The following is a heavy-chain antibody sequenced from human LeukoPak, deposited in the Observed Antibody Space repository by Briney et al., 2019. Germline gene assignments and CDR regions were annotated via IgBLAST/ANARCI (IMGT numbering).Heavy chain of an antibody. J-gene: IGHJ4*02. V-gene: IGHV3-23*01. CDR1: GFTFSSYA. Sequence: GGSLRVSCVASGFTFSSYAMTWVRQAPGKGLEWVSAVSSSGDTTYYADSVKGRFSISRDNSKNTLYLQMNSLRAEDTAVYYCAKDLSDLSALFDYWGQGTLVTVSS. CDR3: AKDLSDLSALFDY. D-gene: IGHD3-16*01. CDR2: VSSSGDTT.